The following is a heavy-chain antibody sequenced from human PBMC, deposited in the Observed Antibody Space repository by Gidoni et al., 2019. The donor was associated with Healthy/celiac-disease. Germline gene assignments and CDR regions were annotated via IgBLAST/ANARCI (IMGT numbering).Heavy chain of an antibody. J-gene: IGHJ5*02. Sequence: QVPLVQSGSGLKKPGASVQVSCQASGYTFTSYAMKWVRQALGQGIEWMGWINTNTGNPTYAKGFTGRFVFSLDTSVSTAYLQISSLKAEDTAVYYCARAVMVRGVIRDNNWFDPWGQGTLVTVSS. CDR2: INTNTGNP. CDR3: ARAVMVRGVIRDNNWFDP. CDR1: GYTFTSYA. D-gene: IGHD3-10*01. V-gene: IGHV7-4-1*02.